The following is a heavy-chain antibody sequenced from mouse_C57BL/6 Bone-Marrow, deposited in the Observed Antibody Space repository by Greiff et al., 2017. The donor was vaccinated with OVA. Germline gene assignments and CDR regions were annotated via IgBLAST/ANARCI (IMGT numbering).Heavy chain of an antibody. V-gene: IGHV1-26*01. D-gene: IGHD2-4*01. CDR3: ARGDYEAMDY. Sequence: EVQLQQSGPELVKPGASVKISCKASGYTFTDYYMNWVKQSHGKSLEWIGDINPNNGGTSYNQKFKGKATLTVDKSSSTAYMVLRSLTSEDSAVYYCARGDYEAMDYWGQGTSVTVSS. CDR2: INPNNGGT. J-gene: IGHJ4*01. CDR1: GYTFTDYY.